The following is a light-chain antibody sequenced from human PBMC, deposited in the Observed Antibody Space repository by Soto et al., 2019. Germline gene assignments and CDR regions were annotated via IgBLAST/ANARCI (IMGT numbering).Light chain of an antibody. J-gene: IGLJ1*01. V-gene: IGLV2-14*01. CDR1: SSDVGLHNY. Sequence: QSVLTQPASVSGSPGQSITISCTGTSSDVGLHNYVSWYQQHPGKAPKLMIYDVNNRPSGVSNRFSGSKSGNTASLTISGFQAEDEADYYCSSVAGSRVLYVFGTGTKVTAL. CDR2: DVN. CDR3: SSVAGSRVLYV.